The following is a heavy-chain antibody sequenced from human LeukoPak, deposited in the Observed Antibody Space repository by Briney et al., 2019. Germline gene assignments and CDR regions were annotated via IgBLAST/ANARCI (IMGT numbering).Heavy chain of an antibody. CDR3: AKSREFSGYDYTY. V-gene: IGHV3-23*01. CDR1: GFTFSNYA. J-gene: IGHJ4*02. Sequence: GGSLRLPCAASGFTFSNYAMNWVRQAPGKGLEWVSAISGSGGTIYYADSVKGRFTISRDNSQNTLYLQMHSLRAEDTAVYYCAKSREFSGYDYTYWGQGTLVIVSS. CDR2: ISGSGGTI. D-gene: IGHD5-12*01.